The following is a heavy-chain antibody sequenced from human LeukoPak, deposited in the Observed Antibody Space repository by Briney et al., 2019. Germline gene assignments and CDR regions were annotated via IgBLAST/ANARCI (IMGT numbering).Heavy chain of an antibody. V-gene: IGHV3-66*04. D-gene: IGHD3-22*01. CDR2: IYRGGST. Sequence: GGSLRLSYAASGFTVGSNYMSWVRQAPGKGLEWVSIIYRGGSTNYEDFVKGRFTISRDTSKNTLYIQMNSLRGEDTAVDYCARLSANSSAYFFDYWGQGTLVTVSS. CDR3: ARLSANSSAYFFDY. J-gene: IGHJ4*02. CDR1: GFTVGSNY.